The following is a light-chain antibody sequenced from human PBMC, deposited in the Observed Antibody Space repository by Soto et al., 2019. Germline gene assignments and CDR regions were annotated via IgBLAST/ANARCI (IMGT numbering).Light chain of an antibody. CDR1: SSDVGSYNL. Sequence: QSVLPQPASVSGSPEQSITISCTGTSSDVGSYNLVSWYQQHPGKVPKLMIYEVSKRPSGVSNRVSGSKFGNTASLTISGLQAEDEADYYCCSYAGSGIVIFGGGTKLTVL. J-gene: IGLJ2*01. CDR3: CSYAGSGIVI. CDR2: EVS. V-gene: IGLV2-23*02.